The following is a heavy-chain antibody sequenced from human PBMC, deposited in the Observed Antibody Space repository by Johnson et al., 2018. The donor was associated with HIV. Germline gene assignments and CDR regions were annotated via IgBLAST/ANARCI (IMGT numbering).Heavy chain of an antibody. Sequence: QVQLVESGGGVVQSGGSLRLSCAASAFTFSRCGMHWVRQAPGKGLEWVSFIRYDGSNKYYADSVKGRFTISRDNSKNMLYLQMNSLRAEDTAVYYCAKGIAAAGTGAFDIWGQGTMVTVSS. J-gene: IGHJ3*02. D-gene: IGHD6-13*01. CDR1: AFTFSRCG. CDR2: IRYDGSNK. V-gene: IGHV3-30*02. CDR3: AKGIAAAGTGAFDI.